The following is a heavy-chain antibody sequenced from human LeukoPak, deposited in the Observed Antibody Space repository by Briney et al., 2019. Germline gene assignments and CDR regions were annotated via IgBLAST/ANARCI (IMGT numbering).Heavy chain of an antibody. CDR3: ASTTPGGVWSGYLPNDY. CDR1: GGSISSSSYY. V-gene: IGHV4-39*01. Sequence: SETLSLTCTVSGGSISSSSYYWGWIRQPPGKGLEWFGSIYYSGSTYYNPSLKSRVTISVDTSKNQFSLKLSSVTAADTAVYYCASTTPGGVWSGYLPNDYWGQGTLVTVSS. CDR2: IYYSGST. J-gene: IGHJ4*02. D-gene: IGHD3-3*01.